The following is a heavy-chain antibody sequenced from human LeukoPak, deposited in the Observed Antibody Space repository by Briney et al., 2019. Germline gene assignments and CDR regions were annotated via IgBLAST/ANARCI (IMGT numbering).Heavy chain of an antibody. CDR1: GFIVSSNY. CDR2: IYSGGST. D-gene: IGHD2-2*01. Sequence: GGSLRLSCAASGFIVSSNYMSWVRQAPGKGLEWVSVIYSGGSTYYADSVKGRFTISRGNSKNTLYLQMNSLRAEDTAVYYCASLDCSSTSCSDYWGQGTLVTVSS. CDR3: ASLDCSSTSCSDY. J-gene: IGHJ4*02. V-gene: IGHV3-66*01.